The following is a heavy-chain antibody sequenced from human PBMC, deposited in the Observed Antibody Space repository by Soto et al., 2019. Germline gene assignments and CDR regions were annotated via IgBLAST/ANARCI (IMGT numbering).Heavy chain of an antibody. CDR1: GYTFTSYG. D-gene: IGHD5-18*01. J-gene: IGHJ4*02. CDR3: ASPGEYSYGCDY. V-gene: IGHV1-18*01. CDR2: ISAYNGNT. Sequence: ASVKVSCKASGYTFTSYGISWVRQAPGQGLEWMGWISAYNGNTNYAQKLQGRVTMTTDTSTSTANMELRSLRSDDTAGYYCASPGEYSYGCDYWGQGTLVTVSS.